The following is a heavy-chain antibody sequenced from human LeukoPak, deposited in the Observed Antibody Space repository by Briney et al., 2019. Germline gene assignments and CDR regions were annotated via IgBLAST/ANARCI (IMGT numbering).Heavy chain of an antibody. J-gene: IGHJ6*03. CDR3: ARSLGDYGSGSFSYYYYYMDV. Sequence: PSETLSLTCTVSGGSIISYYWSWIRQPPGKGLEWIGYIYYSGSTNYNPSLKSRVTISVDTSKNQFSLKLSSVTAADTAVYYCARSLGDYGSGSFSYYYYYMDVWGKGTTVTVSS. V-gene: IGHV4-59*01. CDR2: IYYSGST. D-gene: IGHD3-10*01. CDR1: GGSIISYY.